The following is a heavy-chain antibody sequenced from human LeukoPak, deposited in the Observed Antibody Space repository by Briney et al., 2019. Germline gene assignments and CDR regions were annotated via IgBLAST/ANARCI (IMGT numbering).Heavy chain of an antibody. V-gene: IGHV5-51*01. CDR1: GYSFTSYW. D-gene: IGHD3-22*01. J-gene: IGHJ4*02. CDR3: ASFYDSSGYYPPFDY. Sequence: EESLKISCKGSGYSFTSYWIGWVRQMPGKGLEWMGIIYPGDSDTRYSPSFQGQVTISADKSISTAYLQWSSLKASDTAMYYCASFYDSSGYYPPFDYWGQGTLVTVSS. CDR2: IYPGDSDT.